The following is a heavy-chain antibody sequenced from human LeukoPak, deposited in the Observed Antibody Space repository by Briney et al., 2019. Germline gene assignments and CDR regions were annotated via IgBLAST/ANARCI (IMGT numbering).Heavy chain of an antibody. CDR1: GFTFSSYA. Sequence: GGSLRLSCAASGFTFSSYAMSWVRQAPGKGLEWVSSISNSGGRTSYTDSVKGRFTISRDNSKTTLYLQMNSLRAEDTAVYYCAKSYNGYESKPDYWGQGTLVTVSS. V-gene: IGHV3-23*01. D-gene: IGHD5-12*01. J-gene: IGHJ4*02. CDR2: ISNSGGRT. CDR3: AKSYNGYESKPDY.